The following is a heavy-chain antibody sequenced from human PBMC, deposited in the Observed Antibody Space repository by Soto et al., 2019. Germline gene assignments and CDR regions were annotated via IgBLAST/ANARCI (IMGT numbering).Heavy chain of an antibody. J-gene: IGHJ6*01. CDR3: VTDRGGGMAV. D-gene: IGHD3-10*01. V-gene: IGHV3-15*01. CDR1: GFTFSDAW. Sequence: EVQLVESGGGMVMPGGSLRLSCAASGFTFSDAWMTWIRQAPGKGLQCVGRIKRKIDGETTDYAAPVKGRFTISRDDSKNTVDLQMNSLKVEDTAMYYCVTDRGGGMAVWGQGTTVTVSS. CDR2: IKRKIDGETT.